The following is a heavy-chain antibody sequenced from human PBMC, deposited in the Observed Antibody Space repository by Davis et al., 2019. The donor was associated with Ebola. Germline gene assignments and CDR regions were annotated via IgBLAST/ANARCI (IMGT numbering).Heavy chain of an antibody. CDR2: ISATGGRT. Sequence: GESLKISCAASGFTFNSYAMSWVRQAPGKGLEWVSSISATGGRTYYADSVKGRFTISRDNAKNSLYLQMNSLRAEDTAVYYCARDDQQQLGMDVWGQGTTVTVSS. J-gene: IGHJ6*02. V-gene: IGHV3-23*01. D-gene: IGHD6-13*01. CDR1: GFTFNSYA. CDR3: ARDDQQQLGMDV.